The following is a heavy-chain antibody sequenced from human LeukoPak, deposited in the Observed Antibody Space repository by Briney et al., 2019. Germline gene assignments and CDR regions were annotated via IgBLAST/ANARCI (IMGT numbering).Heavy chain of an antibody. D-gene: IGHD3-10*01. V-gene: IGHV1-18*01. CDR1: GYTFTSYG. Sequence: ASVKVSCKASGYTFTSYGISWVRQAPGQGLEWMGWISAYNGNTNYAQKLQGRVTMTTDTSTSTAYMELRSLRSDDTAVYYCARVAGYYGSGSYYKNPDYWGQGTLVTVSS. J-gene: IGHJ4*02. CDR3: ARVAGYYGSGSYYKNPDY. CDR2: ISAYNGNT.